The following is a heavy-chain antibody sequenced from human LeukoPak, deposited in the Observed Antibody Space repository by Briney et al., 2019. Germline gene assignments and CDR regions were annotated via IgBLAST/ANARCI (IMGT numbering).Heavy chain of an antibody. D-gene: IGHD1-14*01. J-gene: IGHJ4*02. CDR1: GGSISRSNYY. Sequence: SETLSLTCTVSGGSISRSNYYWGWIRQSPGKGLEWIGNIYYSGSTYYNPSLKSRVTISVDTSKNQFSLNLSSVTAADTAVYYCARLNQHSIDYWGQGTLVTVSS. CDR2: IYYSGST. V-gene: IGHV4-39*01. CDR3: ARLNQHSIDY.